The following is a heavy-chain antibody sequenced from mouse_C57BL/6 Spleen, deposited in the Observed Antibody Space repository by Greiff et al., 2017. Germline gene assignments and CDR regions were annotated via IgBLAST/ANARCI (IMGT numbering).Heavy chain of an antibody. J-gene: IGHJ2*01. D-gene: IGHD2-2*01. CDR2: IDPENGDT. CDR3: TTGDGYGGY. Sequence: VQLKESGAELVRPGASVKLSCTASGFNIKDDYMHWVKQRPEQGLEWIGWIDPENGDTEYAAKFQGKATITADTSSNTAYLQISSLTSEDTAVYYCTTGDGYGGYWGQGTTLTVSS. CDR1: GFNIKDDY. V-gene: IGHV14-4*01.